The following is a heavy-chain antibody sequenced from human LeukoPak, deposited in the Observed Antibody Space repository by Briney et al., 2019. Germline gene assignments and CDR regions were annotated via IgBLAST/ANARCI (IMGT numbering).Heavy chain of an antibody. J-gene: IGHJ4*02. D-gene: IGHD6-19*01. Sequence: PGGSLRLSCAASGITVSSNYMNWVRQAPGKGLEWVSVIYSGGSTYYADSVKGQFTISRDNSKNTLYLQMNSLRAEDTAVYYCARDLRGTGYSSGWAFDYWGQGTQVTVSS. V-gene: IGHV3-53*01. CDR2: IYSGGST. CDR1: GITVSSNY. CDR3: ARDLRGTGYSSGWAFDY.